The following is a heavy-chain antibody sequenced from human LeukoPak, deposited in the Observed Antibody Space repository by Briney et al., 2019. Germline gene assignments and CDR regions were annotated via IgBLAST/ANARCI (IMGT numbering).Heavy chain of an antibody. D-gene: IGHD1-26*01. CDR1: GYTFTSYD. CDR3: VRGAGATISYYHYYMDV. Sequence: GASVKVSCKASGYTFTSYDINWVRRATGQGLEWVGWVNPNSGNTGYAQKFQGRVTITRNTSISTAYMELSSLRSEDTAVYYCVRGAGATISYYHYYMDVWGKGTTVTVSS. V-gene: IGHV1-8*03. J-gene: IGHJ6*03. CDR2: VNPNSGNT.